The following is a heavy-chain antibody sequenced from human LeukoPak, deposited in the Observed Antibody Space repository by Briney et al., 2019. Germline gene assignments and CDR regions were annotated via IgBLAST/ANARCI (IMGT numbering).Heavy chain of an antibody. V-gene: IGHV4-39*01. CDR3: ARQDIVVVPAAMTSPDAFDI. J-gene: IGHJ3*02. CDR1: GGSISTSDYY. CDR2: VYYTGST. D-gene: IGHD2-2*01. Sequence: SETLSLTCTVSGGSISTSDYYWGWIRQPPGKGLEWIGNVYYTGSTSYNSSLKSRVTISVDTSKNQFSLKLSSVTAADTAVYYCARQDIVVVPAAMTSPDAFDIWGQGTMVTVSS.